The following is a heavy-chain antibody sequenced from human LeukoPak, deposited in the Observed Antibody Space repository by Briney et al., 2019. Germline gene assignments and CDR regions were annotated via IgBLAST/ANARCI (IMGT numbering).Heavy chain of an antibody. CDR1: GFSFDNYA. CDR3: AKALGTDTGRFFDF. D-gene: IGHD5-18*01. CDR2: ISYGGGHNT. Sequence: GGSLRFSCAASGFSFDNYAMTWVRQAPGKGLEWVSGISYGGGHNTYYADSVKGRFTISRDNSKNTLYLHMNSLTAEDTAVYYCAKALGTDTGRFFDFWGQGTLVTVSS. V-gene: IGHV3-23*01. J-gene: IGHJ4*02.